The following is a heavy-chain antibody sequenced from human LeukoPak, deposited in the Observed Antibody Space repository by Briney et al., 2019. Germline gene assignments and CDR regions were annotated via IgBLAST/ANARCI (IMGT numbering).Heavy chain of an antibody. V-gene: IGHV4-39*01. D-gene: IGHD6-19*01. CDR2: IYYSGST. Sequence: PSETLSLTCTVSGGSISSSSYYWGWIRQPPGKGLEWIGSIYYSGSTYYNPSLKSRVTISVDTSKNQFSLKLSSVTAADTAMYYCARAVSGRFDYWGQGTLVTVSS. CDR1: GGSISSSSYY. CDR3: ARAVSGRFDY. J-gene: IGHJ4*02.